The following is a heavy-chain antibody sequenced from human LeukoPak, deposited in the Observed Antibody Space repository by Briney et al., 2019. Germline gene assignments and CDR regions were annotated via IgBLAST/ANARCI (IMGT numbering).Heavy chain of an antibody. V-gene: IGHV1-8*01. Sequence: GASVRVSCKASGYTFTIYDINWVRQATGQGLEWMGWMNPNSGNTGYAQKFQGRVTMTRNTSISTAYMELSSLRSEDTAVYYCARGLAAAGKASFCDYWGQGTLVTVSS. CDR2: MNPNSGNT. J-gene: IGHJ4*02. D-gene: IGHD6-13*01. CDR1: GYTFTIYD. CDR3: ARGLAAAGKASFCDY.